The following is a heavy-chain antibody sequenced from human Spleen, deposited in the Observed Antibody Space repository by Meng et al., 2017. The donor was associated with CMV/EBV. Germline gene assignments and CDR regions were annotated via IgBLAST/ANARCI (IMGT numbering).Heavy chain of an antibody. CDR2: INWSDGST. CDR3: ARGNRGGYYYYYGMDV. D-gene: IGHD3-16*01. J-gene: IGHJ6*02. CDR1: GFTFDDYA. Sequence: GESLKISCAASGFTFDDYAMHWVRQAPGKGLEWVSGINWSDGSTGYADSVKGRFTISRDNAKNSLYLQMNSLRADDTALYYCARGNRGGYYYYYGMDVWGQGTTVTVSS. V-gene: IGHV3-20*04.